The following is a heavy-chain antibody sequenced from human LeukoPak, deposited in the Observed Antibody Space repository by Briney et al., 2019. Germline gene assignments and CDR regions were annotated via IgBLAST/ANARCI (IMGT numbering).Heavy chain of an antibody. J-gene: IGHJ4*02. V-gene: IGHV3-30*18. CDR2: ISYDGSNK. Sequence: GRSLRLSCAASGFTFSSYGMHWDRQAPGKGLEWVAVISYDGSNKYYADSVKGRFTISRDNSKNTLYLQMNSLRAEDTAVYYCAKTTTVTTTAYYFDYWGQGTLVTVSS. CDR1: GFTFSSYG. D-gene: IGHD4-17*01. CDR3: AKTTTVTTTAYYFDY.